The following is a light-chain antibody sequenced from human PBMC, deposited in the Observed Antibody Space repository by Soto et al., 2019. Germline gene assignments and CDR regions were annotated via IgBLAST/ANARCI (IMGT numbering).Light chain of an antibody. V-gene: IGLV2-14*01. CDR3: SSYTSTSTYV. CDR1: SSDIGSYNY. CDR2: EVS. Sequence: QSVLTQPASVSGSPGQSITISCTGTSSDIGSYNYVSWYQQHPGKAPELMIYEVSNRPSGVSDRFSGSRSGTTASLTISGLQAEDEADYYCSSYTSTSTYVFGTGTKLTV. J-gene: IGLJ1*01.